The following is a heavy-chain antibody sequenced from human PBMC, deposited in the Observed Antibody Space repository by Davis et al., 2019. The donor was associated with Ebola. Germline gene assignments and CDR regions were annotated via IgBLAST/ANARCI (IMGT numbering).Heavy chain of an antibody. Sequence: QTLSLTCAVYGGSFSGYYWSWIRQPPGKGLEWIGEINHSGSTNYNPSLKSRVTISVDTSKNQFSLKLSSVTAADTAVYYCARSQWLVHSYGYWGQGTLVTVSS. CDR1: GGSFSGYY. CDR3: ARSQWLVHSYGY. D-gene: IGHD6-19*01. J-gene: IGHJ4*02. V-gene: IGHV4-34*01. CDR2: INHSGST.